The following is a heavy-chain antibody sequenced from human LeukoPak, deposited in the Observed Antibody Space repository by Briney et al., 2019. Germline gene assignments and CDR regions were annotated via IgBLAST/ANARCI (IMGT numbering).Heavy chain of an antibody. D-gene: IGHD2-15*01. CDR1: GGSFSGYY. V-gene: IGHV4-34*01. J-gene: IGHJ6*02. CDR2: INHSGST. CDR3: ARGPLVVAAIYYYYYYGMDV. Sequence: SETLSLTCAVYGGSFSGYYWGWIRQPPGKGLEWIGEINHSGSTNYNPSLKSRVTISVDTSKNQFSLKLSSVTAADTAVYYCARGPLVVAAIYYYYYYGMDVWGQGTTVTVSS.